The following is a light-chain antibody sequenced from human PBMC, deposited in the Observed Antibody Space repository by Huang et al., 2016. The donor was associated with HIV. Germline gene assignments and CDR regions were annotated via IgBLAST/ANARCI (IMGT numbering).Light chain of an antibody. CDR2: AAS. J-gene: IGKJ2*01. V-gene: IGKV3-15*01. Sequence: EIVVTQSPATLSVSPGERATLSCRASQSVSSNLAWYQQKPGQAPRLLIYAASTRATGIPARFSGSGSGTEFSLTISSRQSEDFAVYYCQHYSLWPPMYTFGQGTKLEIK. CDR1: QSVSSN. CDR3: QHYSLWPPMYT.